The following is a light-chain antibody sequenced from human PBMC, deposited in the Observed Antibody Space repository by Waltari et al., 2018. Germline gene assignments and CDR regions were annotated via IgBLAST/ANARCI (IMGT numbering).Light chain of an antibody. CDR1: QRVSSN. J-gene: IGKJ4*01. CDR2: GAS. Sequence: EIVMTQSPATLSVSPGERATLSCRASQRVSSNLAWYQQKPGQAPRLLIYGASTRATGSPARFSGSGSGTEFTLTISSMQSEDFAVYYCQQYKNWPPLTFGGGTKVEIK. CDR3: QQYKNWPPLT. V-gene: IGKV3-15*01.